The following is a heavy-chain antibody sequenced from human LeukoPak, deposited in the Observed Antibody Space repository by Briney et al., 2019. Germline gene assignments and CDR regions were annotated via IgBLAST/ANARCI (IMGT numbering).Heavy chain of an antibody. J-gene: IGHJ6*03. Sequence: GGSLRLSCVASGFTVSSNYMSWVRQAPGKGLEWVSVIYSGGSTYYADSVKGRFTISRDNSKNTLYLQMNSLRAEDTAVYYCAKVGCSSTSCYAGYYYYYMDVWGKGTTVTVSS. V-gene: IGHV3-53*01. CDR3: AKVGCSSTSCYAGYYYYYMDV. CDR2: IYSGGST. CDR1: GFTVSSNY. D-gene: IGHD2-2*01.